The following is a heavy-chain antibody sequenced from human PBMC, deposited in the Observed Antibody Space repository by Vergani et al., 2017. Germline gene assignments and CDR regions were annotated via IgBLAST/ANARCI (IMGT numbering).Heavy chain of an antibody. Sequence: EVQLLESGGGLVQPGGSLRLSCAASGFTFSSYAMSWVRQAPGKGLEWVSAISGSGGSTYYADSVKGRFTISRANSKNTLYLQMNSLRAEDTAVYYCAKNPTQIRKNPYTAMVAFDYWGQGTLVTVSS. CDR3: AKNPTQIRKNPYTAMVAFDY. CDR2: ISGSGGST. D-gene: IGHD5-18*01. V-gene: IGHV3-23*01. J-gene: IGHJ4*02. CDR1: GFTFSSYA.